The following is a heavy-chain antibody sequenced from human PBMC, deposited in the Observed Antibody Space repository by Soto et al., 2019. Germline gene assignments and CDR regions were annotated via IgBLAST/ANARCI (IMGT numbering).Heavy chain of an antibody. CDR2: ISPIIGIA. V-gene: IGHV1-69*04. CDR1: GYTFTTYG. CDR3: ARGLIAVAGTLWWFDP. D-gene: IGHD6-19*01. Sequence: GASVKVSCKASGYTFTTYGISWVRQAPGQGLEWMGRISPIIGIANYAQKFQGRVTITADKSTSTAYMELSSLRSEDTAVYYCARGLIAVAGTLWWFDPWGQGTLVTVSS. J-gene: IGHJ5*02.